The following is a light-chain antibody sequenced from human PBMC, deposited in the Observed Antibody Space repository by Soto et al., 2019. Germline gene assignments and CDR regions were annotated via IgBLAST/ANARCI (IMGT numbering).Light chain of an antibody. Sequence: EIVLTQSPGTLSFSPGERATLTCRASQSVSSSYLAWFQQKPGQAPRLLIYGASSRTPGIPDRFSGSGSGTAFTLTISRLEPEDFAVYYCQQYGNAPFTFGPGTKVDIK. V-gene: IGKV3-20*01. CDR1: QSVSSSY. J-gene: IGKJ3*01. CDR2: GAS. CDR3: QQYGNAPFT.